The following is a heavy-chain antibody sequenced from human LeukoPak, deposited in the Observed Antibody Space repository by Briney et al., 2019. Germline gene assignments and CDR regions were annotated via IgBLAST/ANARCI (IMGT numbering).Heavy chain of an antibody. CDR1: GFTSSSYA. CDR3: ARSIDVITYYYGMDV. V-gene: IGHV3-30-3*01. D-gene: IGHD2/OR15-2a*01. Sequence: GGSLRPPCAASGFTSSSYAMHWVRQAAGKGLEWVGVISYDGSNKYYADSVTGRFTISRDDSKNTVYRQMNSLRAEGTAVYYCARSIDVITYYYGMDVWGQGTTVTVSS. CDR2: ISYDGSNK. J-gene: IGHJ6*02.